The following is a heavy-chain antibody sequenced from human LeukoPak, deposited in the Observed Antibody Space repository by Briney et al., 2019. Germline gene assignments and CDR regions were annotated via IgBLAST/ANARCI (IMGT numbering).Heavy chain of an antibody. V-gene: IGHV6-1*01. J-gene: IGHJ6*02. CDR1: GDSVSGNSAA. Sequence: SQTLSLTCAISGDSVSGNSAAWNWIRQSPSRGLEWLGRTYYRSKWYNDYAVSVKSRITINPDTSKNQFSLQPNSVTPEDTAVYYCARDQYYYDSSGYYARYYYGMDVWGQGTTVTVSS. D-gene: IGHD3-22*01. CDR2: TYYRSKWYN. CDR3: ARDQYYYDSSGYYARYYYGMDV.